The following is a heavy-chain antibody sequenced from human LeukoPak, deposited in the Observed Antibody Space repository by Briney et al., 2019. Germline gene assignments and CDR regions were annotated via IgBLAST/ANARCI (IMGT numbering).Heavy chain of an antibody. Sequence: GGPLRLSCAASGFTFSNYWLHWVRQTPGKGLVWVSRIISDESSTSYADSEKGRFTISRDNAKNTLYLQMNSLRAEDTAVYYCARDGSLPDYWGQGTLVTVSS. CDR2: IISDESST. V-gene: IGHV3-74*01. J-gene: IGHJ4*02. CDR1: GFTFSNYW. CDR3: ARDGSLPDY.